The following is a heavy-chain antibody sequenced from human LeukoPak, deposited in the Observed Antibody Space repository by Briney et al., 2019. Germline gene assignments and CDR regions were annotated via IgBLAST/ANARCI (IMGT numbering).Heavy chain of an antibody. CDR2: IKPDVSEK. CDR1: GXTFSDYW. Sequence: PGRSLRLSCAVSGXTFSDYWLSCVRQAPGKGVEWVANIKPDVSEKTYMASLNGRFTISRDNVENTLYLQMNSLRPDDTAVYYCARGGLMTTVTTYWGQGTLVTVSS. V-gene: IGHV3-7*05. D-gene: IGHD4-17*01. J-gene: IGHJ4*02. CDR3: ARGGLMTTVTTY.